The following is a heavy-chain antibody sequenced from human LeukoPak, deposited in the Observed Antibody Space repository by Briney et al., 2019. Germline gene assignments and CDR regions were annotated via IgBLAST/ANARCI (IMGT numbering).Heavy chain of an antibody. CDR3: ARDIAVAGFDY. Sequence: GGSLRLSCAASGFTFSSYAMHWVRQAPGKGLEWVSYISSSGSTIYYADSVKGRFTISRDNAKNSLYLQMNSLRAEDTAVYYCARDIAVAGFDYWGQGTLVTVSS. D-gene: IGHD6-19*01. CDR2: ISSSGSTI. J-gene: IGHJ4*02. CDR1: GFTFSSYA. V-gene: IGHV3-48*04.